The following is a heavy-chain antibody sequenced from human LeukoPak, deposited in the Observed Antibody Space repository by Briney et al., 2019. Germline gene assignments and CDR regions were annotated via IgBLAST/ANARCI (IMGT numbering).Heavy chain of an antibody. V-gene: IGHV1-46*01. CDR2: INPSGGST. Sequence: GASVKVSCKAPGYTFTSYYMHWVRQAPGQGLEWMGIINPSGGSTSYAQKFQGRVTMTRDVSTSTVYMELSSLRSEDTAVYYCARGKYYYDSSGYYPFDYWGQGTLVTVSS. D-gene: IGHD3-22*01. J-gene: IGHJ4*02. CDR1: GYTFTSYY. CDR3: ARGKYYYDSSGYYPFDY.